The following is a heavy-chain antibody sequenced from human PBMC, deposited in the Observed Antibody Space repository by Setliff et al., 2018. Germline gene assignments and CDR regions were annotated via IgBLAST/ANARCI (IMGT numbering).Heavy chain of an antibody. V-gene: IGHV4-34*01. D-gene: IGHD3-22*01. J-gene: IGHJ4*02. CDR2: INHSGST. Sequence: PSETLSLTCAVYGGSFSGYYWSWIRQPPGKGLEWIGEINHSGSTNYNPSLKSRVTISVDTSRNQFSLKLSSVTAADTAVYYCASRDYDSSGYYGGSDYWGQETLVTVSS. CDR3: ASRDYDSSGYYGGSDY. CDR1: GGSFSGYY.